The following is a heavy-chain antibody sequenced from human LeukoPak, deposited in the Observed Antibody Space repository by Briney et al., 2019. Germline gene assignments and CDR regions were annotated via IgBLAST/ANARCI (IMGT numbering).Heavy chain of an antibody. J-gene: IGHJ4*02. D-gene: IGHD5/OR15-5a*01. CDR1: GFTVRNNY. CDR2: IYSGGIT. Sequence: PGGSLRLSCAASGFTVRNNYMSWVRQAPWKGLEWVSVIYSGGITYYADSVKGRFTISRDNSKNTLYLQMNSLRAEDTAVYYCASVYSLEGYFDYWGQGTLVTVSS. V-gene: IGHV3-66*02. CDR3: ASVYSLEGYFDY.